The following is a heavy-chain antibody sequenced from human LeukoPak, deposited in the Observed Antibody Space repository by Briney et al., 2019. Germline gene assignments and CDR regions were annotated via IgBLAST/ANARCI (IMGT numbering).Heavy chain of an antibody. Sequence: ASVKVSCKASGYTFTSYGISWVRQAPGQGLEWMGWISAYNGNTNYAQKLQGRVTMTADTSTSTAYMELRSLRSDDTAVYYCARVRGATYRSWFDPWGQGTLVTVSS. D-gene: IGHD3-10*01. V-gene: IGHV1-18*01. CDR2: ISAYNGNT. J-gene: IGHJ5*02. CDR1: GYTFTSYG. CDR3: ARVRGATYRSWFDP.